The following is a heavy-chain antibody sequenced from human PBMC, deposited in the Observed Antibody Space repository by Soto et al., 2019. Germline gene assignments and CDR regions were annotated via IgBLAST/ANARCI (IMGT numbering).Heavy chain of an antibody. CDR1: GFSLSSIGVG. J-gene: IGHJ3*01. V-gene: IGHV2-5*02. CDR2: LYWDDDK. CDR3: AHTIVVVPTAHDAFDV. Sequence: SGPTLVNPTQTLTLTCTFSGFSLSSIGVGVGWIRQPPGKALEWLGILYWDDDKHYSPSLKSRISIAKDTSKDQVVLTLTNMDPVDTATYYCAHTIVVVPTAHDAFDVWGQGTMVT. D-gene: IGHD2-2*01.